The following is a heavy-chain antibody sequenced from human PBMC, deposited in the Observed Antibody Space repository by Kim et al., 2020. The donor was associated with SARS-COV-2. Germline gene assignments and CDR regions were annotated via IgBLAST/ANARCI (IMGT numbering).Heavy chain of an antibody. Sequence: SETLSLICSVSGGSINSDYWSWIRQSAGKGLEWIGRLYIDGGTNYNPSFKNRVSMSLDTSKQEVSLRLTSLTAADTAMFYCVAHRRSRRWDLPGPFHLWG. V-gene: IGHV4-4*07. CDR3: VAHRRSRRWDLPGPFHL. J-gene: IGHJ2*01. CDR1: GGSINSDY. D-gene: IGHD1-26*01. CDR2: LYIDGGT.